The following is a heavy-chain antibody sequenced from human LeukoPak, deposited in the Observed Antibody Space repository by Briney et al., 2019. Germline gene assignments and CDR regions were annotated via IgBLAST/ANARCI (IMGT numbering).Heavy chain of an antibody. CDR1: GYTFTNYG. CDR3: ARDITVREYSSSWYSFDY. V-gene: IGHV1-2*02. Sequence: GASVKVSCKASGYTFTNYGISWVRQAPGQGLEWMGWINPNSGGTNYAQKFQGRVTMTRDTSISTAYMELSRLRSDDTAVYYCARDITVREYSSSWYSFDYWGQGTLVTVSS. D-gene: IGHD6-13*01. CDR2: INPNSGGT. J-gene: IGHJ4*02.